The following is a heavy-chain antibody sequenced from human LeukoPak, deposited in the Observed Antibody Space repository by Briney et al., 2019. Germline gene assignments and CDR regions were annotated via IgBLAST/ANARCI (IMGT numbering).Heavy chain of an antibody. D-gene: IGHD6-13*01. J-gene: IGHJ4*02. V-gene: IGHV1-2*02. CDR1: GYTFTGYY. CDR2: INPNSGGT. CDR3: ARGLGAAAGRVFDY. Sequence: EASVKVSCKASGYTFTGYYMHWVRQATGQGLEWMGWINPNSGGTNYAQKFQGRVTMTRDTSISTAYMELSRLRSDDTAVYYCARGLGAAAGRVFDYWGQGTLVTVSS.